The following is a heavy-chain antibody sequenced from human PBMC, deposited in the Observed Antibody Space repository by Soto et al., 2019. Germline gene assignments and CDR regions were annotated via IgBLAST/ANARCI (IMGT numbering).Heavy chain of an antibody. Sequence: QITLKESGPTLVKPTQTLTLTCTFSGFSLSTRGVGVGWIRQPPGKALEWLALIFWDDDKRYSPSLKSRLTITQDTSKNQVVLTMTNMDPVDAATYYCTHHGYYSYGMDVWGQWTTFTVSS. CDR1: GFSLSTRGVG. CDR2: IFWDDDK. CDR3: THHGYYSYGMDV. J-gene: IGHJ6*02. V-gene: IGHV2-5*02.